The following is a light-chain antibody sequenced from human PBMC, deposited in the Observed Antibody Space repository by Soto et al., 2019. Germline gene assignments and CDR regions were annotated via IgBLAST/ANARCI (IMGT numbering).Light chain of an antibody. CDR1: QSINIW. CDR3: QQHNSYRT. J-gene: IGKJ1*01. CDR2: DAS. Sequence: DIQMTQSPSTLSASVGDRVTITCRARQSINIWLAWYQQKPGKAPKLLIYDASILESGVPSRFSGSGSGTEFTLTISSLQPDDFATYYCQQHNSYRTFGQGTKVDIK. V-gene: IGKV1-5*01.